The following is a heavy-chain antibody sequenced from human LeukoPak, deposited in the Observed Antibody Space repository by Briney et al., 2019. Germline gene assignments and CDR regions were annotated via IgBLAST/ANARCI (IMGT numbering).Heavy chain of an antibody. CDR3: ATAFYFDSSGPYWYFDR. J-gene: IGHJ2*01. V-gene: IGHV3-23*01. CDR1: GFTFTTYA. D-gene: IGHD3-22*01. Sequence: GGSLRLSCAASGFTFTTYAMNWVRQAPGKGLEWVSVISGSGGSTYYADSVKGRFTISRDNSKNTLYLEVNSLRAEDTAVYYCATAFYFDSSGPYWYFDRWGRGTLVTVSS. CDR2: ISGSGGST.